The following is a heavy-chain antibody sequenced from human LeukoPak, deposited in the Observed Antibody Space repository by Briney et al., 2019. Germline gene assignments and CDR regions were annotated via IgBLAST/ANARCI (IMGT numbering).Heavy chain of an antibody. Sequence: GGSLRLSCAASGFSFRSYEMKWVRQAPEKGLEWVSYISSTGSTIYYADSVKGRFTISRDNAIESLFLEMKSLRVEDTAVYYCVRDGGFPGTTGTYEIWGQGTTVTV. CDR3: VRDGGFPGTTGTYEI. J-gene: IGHJ3*02. V-gene: IGHV3-48*03. CDR1: GFSFRSYE. CDR2: ISSTGSTI. D-gene: IGHD1-1*01.